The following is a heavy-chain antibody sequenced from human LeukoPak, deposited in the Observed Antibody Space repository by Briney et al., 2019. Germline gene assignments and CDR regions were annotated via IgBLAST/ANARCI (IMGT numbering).Heavy chain of an antibody. CDR1: GGSFSGYY. CDR3: ARHRYVLLWFGGKGYFDY. J-gene: IGHJ4*02. Sequence: SETLSLTCAVYGGSFSGYYWSWIRQPPGKGLEWIGEINHSGSTNYNPSLKSRVTISVDTSKNQFSLKLSSVTAADTAEYYCARHRYVLLWFGGKGYFDYWGQGTLVTVSS. D-gene: IGHD3-10*01. V-gene: IGHV4-34*01. CDR2: INHSGST.